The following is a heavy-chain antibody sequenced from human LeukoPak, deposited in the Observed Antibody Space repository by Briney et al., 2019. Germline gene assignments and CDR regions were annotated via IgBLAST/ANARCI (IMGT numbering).Heavy chain of an antibody. Sequence: SQTLSLTCTVSGGSISSGDYYWSWIRQPPGKGLGWIGYIYYSGSTYYNPSLKSRVTISVDTSKNQFSLKLSSVTAADTAVYYCAREGYYYDSSGYNYWYFDLWGRGTLVTVSS. J-gene: IGHJ2*01. D-gene: IGHD3-22*01. CDR2: IYYSGST. CDR3: AREGYYYDSSGYNYWYFDL. CDR1: GGSISSGDYY. V-gene: IGHV4-30-4*01.